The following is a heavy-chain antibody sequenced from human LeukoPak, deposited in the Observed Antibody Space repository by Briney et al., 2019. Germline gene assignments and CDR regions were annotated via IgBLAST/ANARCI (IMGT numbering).Heavy chain of an antibody. CDR1: GFTFSSYS. J-gene: IGHJ4*02. D-gene: IGHD2-15*01. Sequence: GGSLRLSCAASGFTFSSYSMNWVRQAPGKGLEWVSSISSSSSYIYYADSVKGRFTISRDNAKNSLYLQMNSPRAEDTAVYYCASGYCSGGSCYYFDYWGQGTLVTVSS. V-gene: IGHV3-21*01. CDR3: ASGYCSGGSCYYFDY. CDR2: ISSSSSYI.